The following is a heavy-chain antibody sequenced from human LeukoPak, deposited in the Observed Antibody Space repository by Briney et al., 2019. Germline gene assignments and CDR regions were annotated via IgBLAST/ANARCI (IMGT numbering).Heavy chain of an antibody. V-gene: IGHV4-39*07. CDR2: IYYTGNT. CDR1: GVSISSSYSY. D-gene: IGHD2/OR15-2a*01. Sequence: PSETLSLTCTVSGVSISSSYSYWGWIRQPPGMGLGWIGSIYYTGNTYYNASLKSQVSISIDTSKNQFSLKLSSVTAADTAVYYCARDNSALDTDYYYYYYYMDVWGKGTTVTVSS. CDR3: ARDNSALDTDYYYYYYYMDV. J-gene: IGHJ6*03.